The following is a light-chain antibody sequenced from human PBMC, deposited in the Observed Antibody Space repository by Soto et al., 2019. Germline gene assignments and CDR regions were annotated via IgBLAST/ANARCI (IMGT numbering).Light chain of an antibody. CDR2: GAS. Sequence: EIVMTQSPATLSVSPGERATLSCRASQTVSSNLAWYPQKPGQPPRLLVYGASTRATDIPARFSGSGSGTEFTLTISSLQSEDFAVYYCQQSNNWPYTFGQGTKLEIK. V-gene: IGKV3-15*01. CDR3: QQSNNWPYT. J-gene: IGKJ2*01. CDR1: QTVSSN.